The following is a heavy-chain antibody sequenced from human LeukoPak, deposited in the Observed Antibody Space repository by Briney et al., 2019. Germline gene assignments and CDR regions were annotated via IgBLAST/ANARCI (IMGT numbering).Heavy chain of an antibody. CDR2: INPCNGGT. CDR1: GYTFNSYY. J-gene: IGHJ4*02. D-gene: IGHD6-13*01. CDR3: ARGRFLIAAAGSEFFDS. Sequence: VASVKVSCKASGYTFNSYYMHWMRQAPGQGLEWMGLINPCNGGTNHAQKFQGRVTMTSDTSTSTVSMELSSLRSDDTAVYYCARGRFLIAAAGSEFFDSWGQGTLVTVSS. V-gene: IGHV1-46*02.